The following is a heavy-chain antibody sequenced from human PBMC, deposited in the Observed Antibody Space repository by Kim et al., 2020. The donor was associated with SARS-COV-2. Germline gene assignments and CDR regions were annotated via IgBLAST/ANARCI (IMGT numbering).Heavy chain of an antibody. CDR1: GFTFSNAW. D-gene: IGHD3-10*01. J-gene: IGHJ4*02. CDR3: TTDPATYYYGSGSYYAPPDY. V-gene: IGHV3-15*01. CDR2: IKSKTDGGTT. Sequence: GGSLRLSCAASGFTFSNAWMSWVRQAPGKGLEWVGRIKSKTDGGTTDYAAPVKGRFTISRDDSKNTLYLQMNSLKTEDTAVYYCTTDPATYYYGSGSYYAPPDYWGQGTLVTVSS.